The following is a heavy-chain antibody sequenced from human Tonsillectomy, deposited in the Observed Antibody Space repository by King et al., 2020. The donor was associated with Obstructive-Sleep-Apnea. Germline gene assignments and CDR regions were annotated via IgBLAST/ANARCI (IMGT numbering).Heavy chain of an antibody. CDR2: IYHSGTT. D-gene: IGHD3-10*01. CDR3: ASSLDDYYGCTSLNFDY. J-gene: IGHJ4*02. V-gene: IGHV4-30-2*01. CDR1: GGSISSGGYS. Sequence: QLQESGSGLVKPSQTLSLTCAVSGGSISSGGYSWSWIRQPPGKGLEWIGYIYHSGTTYYNPSLKSRVTRSVDRSKNQFSLKLSSVTAADTAVYYCASSLDDYYGCTSLNFDYWGQGTLVTVSS.